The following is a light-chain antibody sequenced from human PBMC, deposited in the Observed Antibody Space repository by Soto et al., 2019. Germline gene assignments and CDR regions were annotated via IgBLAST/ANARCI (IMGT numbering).Light chain of an antibody. CDR1: INDVGGYNS. CDR3: CSYAGSYTSYV. CDR2: SVT. Sequence: QSALTQPRSVSGSPGQSVTISCSGTINDVGGYNSVSWFQHHPCSAPKLMVHSVTQRPSGVPDRFSGSKSGNTASLTISGLQAEDEADYYCCSYAGSYTSYVFGTGTKLTVL. V-gene: IGLV2-11*01. J-gene: IGLJ1*01.